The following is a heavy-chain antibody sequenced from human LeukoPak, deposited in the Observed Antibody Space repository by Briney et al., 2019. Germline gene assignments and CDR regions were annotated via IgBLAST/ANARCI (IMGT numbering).Heavy chain of an antibody. D-gene: IGHD2-2*01. CDR3: ARDPFNPDCSSTSRPDAFDI. V-gene: IGHV1-3*01. CDR1: GYTFTSYA. Sequence: GASVKVSCKASGYTFTSYAMHWVRQAPGQRLEWMGWINAGNGNTKYSQKFQGRVTITRDTSASTAYMELSSLRSEDTAVYYCARDPFNPDCSSTSRPDAFDIWGQGTMVTVSS. CDR2: INAGNGNT. J-gene: IGHJ3*02.